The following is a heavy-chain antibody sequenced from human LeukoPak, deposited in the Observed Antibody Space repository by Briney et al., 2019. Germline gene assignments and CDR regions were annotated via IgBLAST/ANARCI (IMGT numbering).Heavy chain of an antibody. CDR3: ARGWRDWGSYYYHMDV. D-gene: IGHD7-27*01. V-gene: IGHV4-34*01. J-gene: IGHJ6*03. CDR2: INHSGRI. Sequence: SETLSLTCAVYGGSFSGYYWSWIRQPPGKGLEWIGEINHSGRINYNPSLKSRVTISVDTSKNQFSLKVSSVTAADTAVYYCARGWRDWGSYYYHMDVWGKGTTVTVSS. CDR1: GGSFSGYY.